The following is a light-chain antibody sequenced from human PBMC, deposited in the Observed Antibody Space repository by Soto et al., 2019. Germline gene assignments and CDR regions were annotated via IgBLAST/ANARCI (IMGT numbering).Light chain of an antibody. Sequence: EVVMTQSPATLSVSPGERATLSCRASQSVSINLAWYQQKPGQAPRLLIFGASTRATGIPDRFSGSGSGTEFTLTISSLQSEYFAVYYCHQYNNWTPWTFGQGTKVEIK. V-gene: IGKV3-15*01. J-gene: IGKJ1*01. CDR3: HQYNNWTPWT. CDR1: QSVSIN. CDR2: GAS.